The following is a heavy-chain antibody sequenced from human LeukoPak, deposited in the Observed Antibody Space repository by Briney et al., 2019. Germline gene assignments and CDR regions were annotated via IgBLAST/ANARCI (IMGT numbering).Heavy chain of an antibody. CDR2: IYTSGST. CDR1: GGSISSYY. J-gene: IGHJ4*02. V-gene: IGHV4-4*07. D-gene: IGHD3-22*01. Sequence: PSEXXSLTCTVSGGSISSYYWSWIRQPAGKGLEWIGRIYTSGSTKYNPYLTSRVTMSVDTSNNQFSLKLSSVTAADTAVYYCASVPYDSGGYYYFDYWGQGTLVTVSS. CDR3: ASVPYDSGGYYYFDY.